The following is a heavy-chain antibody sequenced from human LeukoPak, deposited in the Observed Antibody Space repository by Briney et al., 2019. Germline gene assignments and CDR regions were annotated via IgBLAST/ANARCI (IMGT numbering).Heavy chain of an antibody. CDR3: TRDLGRGSNY. Sequence: SNGSSTNYADSVKGRFTISRDNAKNTLYLQMNSLRAEDTAVYYCTRDLGRGSNYWGQGTLVTGSS. V-gene: IGHV3-74*01. J-gene: IGHJ4*02. D-gene: IGHD1-26*01. CDR2: SNGSST.